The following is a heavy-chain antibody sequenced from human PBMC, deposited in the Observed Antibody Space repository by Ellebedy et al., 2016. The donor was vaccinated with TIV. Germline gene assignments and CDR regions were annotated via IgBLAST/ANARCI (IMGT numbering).Heavy chain of an antibody. Sequence: SETLSLTXAVSGGSISSSNWWSWVRQPPGKGLEWIGEIYHSGSTNYNPSLKSRVTISVDKSKNQFSLKLSSVTAADTAVYYCAGSGRDWYFDLWGRGTLVTVSS. CDR3: AGSGRDWYFDL. CDR2: IYHSGST. J-gene: IGHJ2*01. CDR1: GGSISSSNW. V-gene: IGHV4-4*02. D-gene: IGHD3-10*01.